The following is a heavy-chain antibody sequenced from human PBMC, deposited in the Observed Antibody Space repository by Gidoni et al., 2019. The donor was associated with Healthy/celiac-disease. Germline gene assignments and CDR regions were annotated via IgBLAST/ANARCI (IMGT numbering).Heavy chain of an antibody. V-gene: IGHV4-4*02. CDR1: GGSISSSTW. CDR3: ARGIQGDCSGGSCYLPHDPMRYFQH. J-gene: IGHJ1*01. D-gene: IGHD2-15*01. Sequence: QVQLQESGPGLVKPSGTLSLPCAVSGGSISSSTWWSWDRQPPGKGLEWIGEIYHRGSTNYNPSLKSRVTISVDKSKNQFSLKLSSVTAADTAVYYCARGIQGDCSGGSCYLPHDPMRYFQHWGQGTLVTVSS. CDR2: IYHRGST.